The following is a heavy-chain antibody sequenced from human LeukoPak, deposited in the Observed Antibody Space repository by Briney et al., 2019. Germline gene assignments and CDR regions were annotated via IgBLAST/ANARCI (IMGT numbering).Heavy chain of an antibody. CDR1: GYTFTGYY. CDR2: INPNSGGT. J-gene: IGHJ5*02. Sequence: ASVKVSCKASGYTFTGYYMHWVRQAPGQGLEWMGWINPNSGGTNYAQKFRGRVTMTRDTSISTAYMELSRLRSDDTAVYYCARGGPLRYFDWLLLGFDPWGQGTLVTVSS. D-gene: IGHD3-9*01. V-gene: IGHV1-2*02. CDR3: ARGGPLRYFDWLLLGFDP.